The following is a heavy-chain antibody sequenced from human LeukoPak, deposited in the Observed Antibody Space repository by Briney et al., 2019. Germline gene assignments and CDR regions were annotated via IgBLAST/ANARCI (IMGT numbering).Heavy chain of an antibody. CDR1: GFTFSSYS. Sequence: GGSLRLSCAASGFTFSSYSMNWVRQAPGKGLEWVSSISSSSSYIYYADSVKGRFTISRDNAKNSLYLQMNSLRAEDTAVYYCARGGYCTNGVCYYAFDIWGQGTMVTVSS. V-gene: IGHV3-21*01. J-gene: IGHJ3*02. CDR3: ARGGYCTNGVCYYAFDI. CDR2: ISSSSSYI. D-gene: IGHD2-8*01.